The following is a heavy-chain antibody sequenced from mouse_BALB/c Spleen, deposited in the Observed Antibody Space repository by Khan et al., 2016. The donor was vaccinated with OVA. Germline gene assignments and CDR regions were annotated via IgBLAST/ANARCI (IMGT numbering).Heavy chain of an antibody. CDR1: GYTFTSYW. CDR3: ARDRIDY. J-gene: IGHJ2*01. CDR2: INPTSGYT. Sequence: QVQLKQSGAELAKPGASVKMSCTASGYTFTSYWMHWIKQRPGQGLEWIGYINPTSGYTDYKQKFKDKATLTADKSSSTAYMQLSSLTSDDSAVYYCARDRIDYWGQGTALTVSS. V-gene: IGHV1-7*01.